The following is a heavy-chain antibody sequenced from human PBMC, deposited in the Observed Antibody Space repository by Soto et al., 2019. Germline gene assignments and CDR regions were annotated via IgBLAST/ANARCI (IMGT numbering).Heavy chain of an antibody. CDR2: IYYSGST. CDR3: ARFYGSGSYYGGDNWFDP. CDR1: GGSISSGDYY. D-gene: IGHD3-10*01. Sequence: TLSLTCTVSGGSISSGDYYWSWIRQPPGKGLEWIGYIYYSGSTYYNPSLKSRVTISVDTSKNQFSLKLSSVTAADTAVYYCARFYGSGSYYGGDNWFDPWGQGTLVTVSS. J-gene: IGHJ5*02. V-gene: IGHV4-30-4*01.